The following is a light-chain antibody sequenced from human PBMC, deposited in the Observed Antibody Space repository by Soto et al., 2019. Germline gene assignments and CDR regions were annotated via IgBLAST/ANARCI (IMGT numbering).Light chain of an antibody. CDR1: QYIGRY. V-gene: IGKV1-39*01. CDR2: AAY. Sequence: DIQMTQSPSSLSASVGDRVTITCRAGQYIGRYLNWYQQKPGKAPKLLIYAAYSLHSGVQSRFSGSGSGTDFTLTIRSLQPEDFATYSCQQTYRTPLTFGGGTKVDIK. CDR3: QQTYRTPLT. J-gene: IGKJ4*01.